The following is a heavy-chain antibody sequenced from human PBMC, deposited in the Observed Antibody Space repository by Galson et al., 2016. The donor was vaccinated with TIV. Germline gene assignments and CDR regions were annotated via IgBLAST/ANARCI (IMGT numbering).Heavy chain of an antibody. Sequence: SVKVSCKASGYTFTNYGISWVRQAPGQGLEWMGWISVYDSNREYAQKVQGRVTMSIDTSTSTAYMEVRSLKSDDTAVYYCARDAPYASAWSIDYWGQGTTVTVSS. J-gene: IGHJ4*03. CDR3: ARDAPYASAWSIDY. V-gene: IGHV1-18*04. CDR1: GYTFTNYG. CDR2: ISVYDSNR. D-gene: IGHD2-2*01.